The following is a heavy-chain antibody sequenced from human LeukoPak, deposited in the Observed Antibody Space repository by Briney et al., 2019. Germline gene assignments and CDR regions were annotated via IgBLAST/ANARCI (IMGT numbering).Heavy chain of an antibody. CDR1: GGSISSGGYY. CDR2: IYHSGST. CDR3: ARDSGAFEYSSPDAENYYYYYMDV. V-gene: IGHV4-30-2*01. Sequence: SETLSLTCTVSGGSISSGGYYWSWIRQPPGKGLEWIGYIYHSGSTYYNPSLKSRVTISVDRSKNQFSLKLSSVTAADTAVYYCARDSGAFEYSSPDAENYYYYYMDVWGKGTTVTVSS. J-gene: IGHJ6*03. D-gene: IGHD6-6*01.